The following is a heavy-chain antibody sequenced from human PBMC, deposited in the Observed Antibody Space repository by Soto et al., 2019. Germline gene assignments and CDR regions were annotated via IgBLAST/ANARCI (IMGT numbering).Heavy chain of an antibody. V-gene: IGHV3-30-3*01. CDR1: GFTFSSYA. D-gene: IGHD6-6*01. CDR3: ARDPIAARLFDY. Sequence: LRLSCAASGFTFSSYAMHWVRQAPGKGLEWVAVISYDGSNKYYADSVKGRFTISRDNSKNTLYLQMNSLRAEDTAVYYCARDPIAARLFDYWGQGTLVTVSS. J-gene: IGHJ4*02. CDR2: ISYDGSNK.